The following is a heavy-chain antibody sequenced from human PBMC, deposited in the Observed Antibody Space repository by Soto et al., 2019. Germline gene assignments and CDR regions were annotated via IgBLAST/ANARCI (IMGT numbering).Heavy chain of an antibody. J-gene: IGHJ4*02. CDR1: GGSISSYY. Sequence: HVQLQESGPGLVKPSETLSLTCTVSGGSISSYYWSWIRQPPGKGLEWIGYIYYSGSTNYNPSLKSRVTISVDTSKNQFSLKLSSVTAADTAVYYCARDLGWYVFDYWGQGTLVTVSS. D-gene: IGHD6-19*01. V-gene: IGHV4-59*01. CDR3: ARDLGWYVFDY. CDR2: IYYSGST.